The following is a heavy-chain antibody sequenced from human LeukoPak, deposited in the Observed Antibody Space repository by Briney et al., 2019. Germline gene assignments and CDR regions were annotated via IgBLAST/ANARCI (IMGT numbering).Heavy chain of an antibody. CDR2: ISGDGGST. V-gene: IGHV3-43*02. Sequence: GGSLRLSCAASGFTFDDYAMHWVRQAPGKGLEWVSLISGDGGSTYYADSVKGRFTISRDNSKNSLYLRMNSLRTEDTALYYCAKALADRDLPYYYDSSGYYLVLGYWGQGTLVTVSS. D-gene: IGHD3-22*01. CDR3: AKALADRDLPYYYDSSGYYLVLGY. CDR1: GFTFDDYA. J-gene: IGHJ4*02.